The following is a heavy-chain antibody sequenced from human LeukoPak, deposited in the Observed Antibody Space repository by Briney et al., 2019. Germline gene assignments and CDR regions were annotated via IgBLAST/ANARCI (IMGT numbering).Heavy chain of an antibody. CDR3: ARITEGYSYGGYFDY. J-gene: IGHJ4*02. V-gene: IGHV3-64*01. Sequence: GGSLRLSCAASGFTFSSFAMSWVRQAPGKGLEYVSAISSNGGGTYYANSVKGRFTISRDNSKNTLYLQVGSLRVEDMGVYYCARITEGYSYGGYFDYWGQGTLVSVSS. D-gene: IGHD5-18*01. CDR2: ISSNGGGT. CDR1: GFTFSSFA.